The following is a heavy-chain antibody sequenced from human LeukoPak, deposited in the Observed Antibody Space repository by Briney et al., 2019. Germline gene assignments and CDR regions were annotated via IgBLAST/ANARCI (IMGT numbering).Heavy chain of an antibody. CDR1: GFTFSSYS. V-gene: IGHV3-21*01. CDR3: ARDPFYYYYGMDV. J-gene: IGHJ6*02. CDR2: IRSSSSYI. Sequence: GGSLRLSCAASGFTFSSYSMNWVRQAPGKGLEWVSSIRSSSSYIYYADSVKGRFTISRDNAKNSLYLQMNSLRAEDTAVYYCARDPFYYYYGMDVWGQGTTVTVSS.